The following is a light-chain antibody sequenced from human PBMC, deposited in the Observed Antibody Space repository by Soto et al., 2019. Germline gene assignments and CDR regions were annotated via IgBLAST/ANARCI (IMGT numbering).Light chain of an antibody. CDR3: LQHNSYPRT. CDR1: QGITND. Sequence: DIQMTQSPSSLSASVGDRVTITCRASQGITNDLGWFQQKPGKAPKRLIYAASSLQSGVSSRFSGSGSGTEFTLTISSLQPEDSATYYCLQHNSYPRTFGQGTKVEIK. J-gene: IGKJ1*01. V-gene: IGKV1-17*01. CDR2: AAS.